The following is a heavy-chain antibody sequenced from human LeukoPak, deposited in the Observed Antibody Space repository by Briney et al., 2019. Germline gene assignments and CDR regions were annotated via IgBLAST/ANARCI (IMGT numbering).Heavy chain of an antibody. Sequence: PGGSLRLSCAASGFTFSSYSMNWVRQAPGKGLEWVSYISSSSSTIYYAASVKGRFTISRDNAKNSLYLQMNSLRAEDTAVYYCARAGRYFDYWGQGTLVTVSS. V-gene: IGHV3-48*01. CDR1: GFTFSSYS. CDR3: ARAGRYFDY. J-gene: IGHJ4*02. CDR2: ISSSSSTI.